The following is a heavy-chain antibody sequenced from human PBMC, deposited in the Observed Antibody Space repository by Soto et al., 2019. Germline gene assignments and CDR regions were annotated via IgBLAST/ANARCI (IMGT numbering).Heavy chain of an antibody. V-gene: IGHV4-61*01. CDR2: IYYSGST. D-gene: IGHD3-10*01. CDR1: GGSVSSGSYY. Sequence: PXETLSLTCPVSGGSVSSGSYYWSWIRQPPGKGLEWIGYIYYSGSTNYNPSLKSRVTISVDTSKNQFSLKLNSVTAADTAVYYCARESVWFGESFDYWGQGTLVTVSS. J-gene: IGHJ4*02. CDR3: ARESVWFGESFDY.